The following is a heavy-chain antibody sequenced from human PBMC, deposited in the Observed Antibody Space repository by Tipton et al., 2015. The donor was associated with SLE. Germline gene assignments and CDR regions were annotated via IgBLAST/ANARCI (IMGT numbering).Heavy chain of an antibody. D-gene: IGHD1-7*01. CDR3: ARETSYAFDI. CDR2: IYYSGNT. Sequence: LRLSCAASGFTFSSYWRSWIRQSPGKGLEWIGYIYYSGNTNYNPSLKSRVRMSVDTSKNQISLKLNSVIAADTAVYYCARETSYAFDIWGQGTMVTVSS. J-gene: IGHJ3*02. V-gene: IGHV4-59*13. CDR1: GFTFSSYW.